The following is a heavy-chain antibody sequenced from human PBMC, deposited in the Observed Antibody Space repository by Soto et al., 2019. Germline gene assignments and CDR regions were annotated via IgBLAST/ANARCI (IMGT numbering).Heavy chain of an antibody. CDR3: ARSGYSYGPNPLLY. Sequence: QVQLQESGPGLVKPSQTLSLTCTVSGGSISSGGYYWSGIRQHPGKGLEWIGYIYYSGSTYYNPSLKSRVTRSVDTSKNQFSLKLSSVTAADTAVYYCARSGYSYGPNPLLYWGQGTLVTVSS. CDR2: IYYSGST. CDR1: GGSISSGGYY. V-gene: IGHV4-31*03. D-gene: IGHD5-18*01. J-gene: IGHJ4*02.